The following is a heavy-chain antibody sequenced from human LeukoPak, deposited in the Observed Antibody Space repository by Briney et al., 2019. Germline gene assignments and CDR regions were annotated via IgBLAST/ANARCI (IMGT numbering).Heavy chain of an antibody. CDR3: AKDTGTLRITVFGVAPYGMDV. V-gene: IGHV3-9*01. CDR2: ISWNSGII. J-gene: IGHJ6*02. CDR1: GFTFDDYA. Sequence: GGSLRRSCAASGFTFDDYAMHWVRQAPGKGLEWVSGISWNSGIIDYADSVRGRFTISRDNAKNSLYLQMNSLRAEDTALYYCAKDTGTLRITVFGVAPYGMDVWGQGTPVTVSS. D-gene: IGHD3-3*01.